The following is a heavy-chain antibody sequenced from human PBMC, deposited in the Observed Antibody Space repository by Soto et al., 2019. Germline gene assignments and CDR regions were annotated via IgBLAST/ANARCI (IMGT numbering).Heavy chain of an antibody. CDR3: ARERRPITFGGVMTYYFDY. D-gene: IGHD3-16*01. J-gene: IGHJ4*02. V-gene: IGHV1-69*01. CDR1: GGTFSSYA. Sequence: QVQLVQSGAEVKKPGSSVKVSCKASGGTFSSYAISWVRQAPGQGLEWMGGIIPIFGTANYAQKFQGRVTITADESTSTAYMELSSLRSEDTAVHYCARERRPITFGGVMTYYFDYWGQGTLVTVSS. CDR2: IIPIFGTA.